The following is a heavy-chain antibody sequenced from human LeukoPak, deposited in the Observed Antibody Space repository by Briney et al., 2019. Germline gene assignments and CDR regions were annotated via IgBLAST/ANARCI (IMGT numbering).Heavy chain of an antibody. CDR1: GFTFSSYT. V-gene: IGHV3-21*01. D-gene: IGHD3-3*01. J-gene: IGHJ4*02. CDR2: ISSSSSYK. Sequence: GGSLRLSCAASGFTFSSYTMNWVRQAPGRGLEWVSSISSSSSYKYCADSVKGRFTISRDNAKNSLYLQMNSLRAEGTAVYYCARETTTIFGVVPYYFDYWGQGTLVTVSS. CDR3: ARETTTIFGVVPYYFDY.